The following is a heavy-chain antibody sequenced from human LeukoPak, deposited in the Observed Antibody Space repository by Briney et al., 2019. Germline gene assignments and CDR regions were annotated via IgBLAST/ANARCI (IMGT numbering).Heavy chain of an antibody. D-gene: IGHD2-21*01. V-gene: IGHV3-30*02. CDR1: GFTFSSYG. CDR3: AKDRVGRECGGDCYSGNRLYYYYYMDV. CDR2: IRYDGSNK. J-gene: IGHJ6*03. Sequence: GGSLRLSCAASGFTFSSYGMHWVRQAPGKGLEWVAFIRYDGSNKYYADSVKGRFTISRDNSKNTPYLQMNSLRAEDTAVYYCAKDRVGRECGGDCYSGNRLYYYYYMDVWGKGTTVTVSS.